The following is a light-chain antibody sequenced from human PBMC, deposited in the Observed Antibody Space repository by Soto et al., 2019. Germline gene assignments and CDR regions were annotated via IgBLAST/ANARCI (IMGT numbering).Light chain of an antibody. J-gene: IGLJ3*02. CDR1: NVGEYDY. CDR2: EVT. Sequence: QPVLTQPPSASGSPGQSVTISCTGSNVGEYDYVSWYQQHPGKAPKLMIHEVTKRPSGVPDRFSGSKSGNTASLTVSGLQAEDEADYYCSSFAGSNIWVFGGGTQLTVL. CDR3: SSFAGSNIWV. V-gene: IGLV2-8*01.